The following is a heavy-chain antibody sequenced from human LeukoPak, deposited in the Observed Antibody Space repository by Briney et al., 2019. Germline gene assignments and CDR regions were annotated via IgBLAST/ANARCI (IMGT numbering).Heavy chain of an antibody. D-gene: IGHD2-21*02. CDR3: ARTRGDSFAAFDI. CDR2: ISGSGHGPVT. Sequence: GGSLRLSCAASGFTFSNHAMNWVRQAPGKGLEWVSIISGSGHGPVTYYADSVKGRFTISRDDSKNTLFLHMNSLRAEDTAVYYCARTRGDSFAAFDIWGQGTMVTVSS. V-gene: IGHV3-23*01. CDR1: GFTFSNHA. J-gene: IGHJ3*02.